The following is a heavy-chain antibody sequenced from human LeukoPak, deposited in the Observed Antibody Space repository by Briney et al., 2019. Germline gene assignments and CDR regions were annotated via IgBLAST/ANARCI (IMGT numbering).Heavy chain of an antibody. Sequence: GSLRLSCAASGFTFSSYSMNWVRQAPGKGLGWVSSISSSSSYIYYADSVKGRFTISRDNAKNSLYLQMNSLRAEDTAVYYCARDTAMVNYYYGMDVWGQGTTVTVSS. D-gene: IGHD5-18*01. V-gene: IGHV3-21*01. CDR3: ARDTAMVNYYYGMDV. J-gene: IGHJ6*02. CDR1: GFTFSSYS. CDR2: ISSSSSYI.